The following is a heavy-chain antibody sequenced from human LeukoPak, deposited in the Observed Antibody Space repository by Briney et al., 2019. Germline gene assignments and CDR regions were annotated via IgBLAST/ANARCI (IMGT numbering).Heavy chain of an antibody. J-gene: IGHJ4*02. Sequence: GGTLRLSCAASGFTFSSYAMSWVRQAPGKGLEWVSAISGSGGSTYYADSVKGRFTIPRDNSKNTLYLQMNSLRAEDTAVYYCAKVKGVVVAATLYFDYWGQGTLVTVS. V-gene: IGHV3-23*01. CDR2: ISGSGGST. CDR3: AKVKGVVVAATLYFDY. D-gene: IGHD2-15*01. CDR1: GFTFSSYA.